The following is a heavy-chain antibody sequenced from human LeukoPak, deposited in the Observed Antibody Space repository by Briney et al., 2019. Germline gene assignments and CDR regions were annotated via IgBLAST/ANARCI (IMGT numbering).Heavy chain of an antibody. V-gene: IGHV5-51*01. CDR2: IYPGDSDT. J-gene: IGHJ6*03. CDR3: ARHGGQLVDYYYYMDV. CDR1: GYSFTSYW. D-gene: IGHD6-6*01. Sequence: TGESLKISCKGSGYSFTSYWIGWVRQMPGKGLEWMGIIYPGDSDTRYSPSFQGQVTISADKSISTAYLQWSSLKASDTAMYYCARHGGQLVDYYYYMDVWGKGTTVTVSS.